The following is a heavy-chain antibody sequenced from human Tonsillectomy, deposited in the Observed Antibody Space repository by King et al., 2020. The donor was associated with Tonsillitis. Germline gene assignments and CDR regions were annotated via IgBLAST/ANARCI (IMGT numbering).Heavy chain of an antibody. CDR2: IIPIFTTP. J-gene: IGHJ3*02. CDR1: GGTFSNYA. CDR3: ARERPGAYESDAFDI. Sequence: QLVQSGAEVKKPGSSVNISCKASGGTFSNYAVGWVRQAPGQGLEWMGGIIPIFTTPKYAQKFHHRVTITADESTGTAYMELSSLTFEDTAVYYCARERPGAYESDAFDIWGQGTMVTVSS. V-gene: IGHV1-69*01. D-gene: IGHD2-21*01.